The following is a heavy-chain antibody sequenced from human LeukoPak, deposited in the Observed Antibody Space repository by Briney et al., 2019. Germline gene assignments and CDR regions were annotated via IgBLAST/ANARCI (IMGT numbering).Heavy chain of an antibody. CDR1: GFTFSSYG. CDR2: IWHDGSNK. CDR3: ARALPSPLYSGSYADAFDI. Sequence: GGSLRLSCAASGFTFSSYGINWVRQAPGKGLEWVAVIWHDGSNKFYADSVKGRFTISRDNAKNSLYLQMNSLRAEDTAVYYCARALPSPLYSGSYADAFDIWGQGTMVTVSS. D-gene: IGHD1-26*01. J-gene: IGHJ3*02. V-gene: IGHV3-33*01.